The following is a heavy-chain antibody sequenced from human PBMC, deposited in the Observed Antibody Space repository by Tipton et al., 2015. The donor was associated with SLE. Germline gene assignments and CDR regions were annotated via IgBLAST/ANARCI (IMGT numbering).Heavy chain of an antibody. J-gene: IGHJ3*02. CDR3: ARRPGAFDI. D-gene: IGHD3-10*01. CDR1: GGSFSGYY. Sequence: TLSLTCAVYGGSFSGYYWSWIRQPPGKGLEWIGEINHSGSTNYNPSLKSRVTISVDTSKNQFSLTLSSVTAADTAVYYCARRPGAFDIWGQGTMVTVSS. V-gene: IGHV4-34*01. CDR2: INHSGST.